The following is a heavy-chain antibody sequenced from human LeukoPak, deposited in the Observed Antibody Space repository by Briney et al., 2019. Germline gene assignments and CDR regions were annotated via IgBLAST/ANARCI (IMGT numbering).Heavy chain of an antibody. J-gene: IGHJ4*02. V-gene: IGHV1-2*02. Sequence: GESLKISCKGSGYTFTSYWIGWVRQMPGKGLEWMGWIDPNSGATISAHTFQGRVSMTKDTSFTTVYMELSTLKSDDTAVYYCARDNYGRLDYWGQGSLVTVSS. CDR1: GYTFTSYW. D-gene: IGHD3-10*01. CDR3: ARDNYGRLDY. CDR2: IDPNSGAT.